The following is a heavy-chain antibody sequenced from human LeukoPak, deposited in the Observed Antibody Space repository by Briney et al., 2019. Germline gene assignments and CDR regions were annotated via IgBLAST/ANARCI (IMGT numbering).Heavy chain of an antibody. J-gene: IGHJ4*02. V-gene: IGHV3-30*02. Sequence: PGGSLRLSCAASGFTFSSMHWVRQAPGKGLEWVAFIRYDGSDKYYADSVKGRFTISRDNSKNTLYLQMNSLRAEDTAVYYCAKDLSKELLYRRGKYYFDYWGQGTLVTASS. CDR1: GFTFSS. D-gene: IGHD3-3*01. CDR2: IRYDGSDK. CDR3: AKDLSKELLYRRGKYYFDY.